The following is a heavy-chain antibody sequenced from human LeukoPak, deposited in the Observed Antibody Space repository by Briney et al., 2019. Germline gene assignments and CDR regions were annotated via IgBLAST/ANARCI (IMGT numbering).Heavy chain of an antibody. V-gene: IGHV1-69*13. J-gene: IGHJ4*02. CDR2: IIPIFGTA. D-gene: IGHD6-19*01. CDR1: GGTFSSYA. CDR3: SYYSGYSSGWYYFDY. Sequence: SVKVSCKASGGTFSSYAISWVRQAPGQGLEWMGGIIPIFGTANYAQKFQGRATITADESTSTAYMELSSLRSEDTAVYYCSYYSGYSSGWYYFDYWGQGTLVTVSS.